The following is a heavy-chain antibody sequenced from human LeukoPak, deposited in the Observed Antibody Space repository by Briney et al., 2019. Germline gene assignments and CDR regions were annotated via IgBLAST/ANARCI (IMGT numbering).Heavy chain of an antibody. V-gene: IGHV5-51*04. CDR3: ARLGDFYGSRSFYTFYYFDC. CDR2: IYPGDSET. CDR1: GYTFTNYW. J-gene: IGHJ4*02. Sequence: GESLKISCKGSGYTFTNYWIAWVRQMPGKGLEWMGIIYPGDSETKYSPSFQGQVTISADKPISIAYLQWDSLKASDTAMYYCARLGDFYGSRSFYTFYYFDCWGQGTLVTVSS. D-gene: IGHD3-10*01.